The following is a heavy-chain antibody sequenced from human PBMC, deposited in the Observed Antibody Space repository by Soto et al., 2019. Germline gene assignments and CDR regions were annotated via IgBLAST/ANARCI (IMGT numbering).Heavy chain of an antibody. CDR2: IYHSGST. V-gene: IGHV4-4*02. CDR1: GGSISSSNW. Sequence: QVQLQESGPGLVKPSGTLSLTCAVSGGSISSSNWWSWVRQPPGKGLEWIGEIYHSGSTNYNPSLNSRLILPAHKAKNQFSLKLSSVTAADTTVYHCARILVDDPSDIWGQGTMATVSS. CDR3: ARILVDDPSDI. D-gene: IGHD3-22*01. J-gene: IGHJ3*02.